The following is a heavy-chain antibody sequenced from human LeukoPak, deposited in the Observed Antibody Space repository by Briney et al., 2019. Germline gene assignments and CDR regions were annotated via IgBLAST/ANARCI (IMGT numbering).Heavy chain of an antibody. V-gene: IGHV3-23*01. D-gene: IGHD2-2*01. CDR1: GFTFSSYA. CDR3: ATGVVPPRGTSAY. Sequence: GGSLRLSCAASGFTFSSYAMSWVRQAPGKGLEWVSAISGSGGSTYYADSVKGRFTISRDNSKNTLYLQMNSLRAEDTAVYYCATGVVPPRGTSAYWGQGTLVTVSS. CDR2: ISGSGGST. J-gene: IGHJ4*02.